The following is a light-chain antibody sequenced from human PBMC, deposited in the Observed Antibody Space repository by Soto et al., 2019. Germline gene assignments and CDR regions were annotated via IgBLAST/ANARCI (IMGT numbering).Light chain of an antibody. V-gene: IGKV1-39*01. Sequence: DVQMTQSPSSLSASVGDSVTITCRSSQTVKTYLNWYQHKPGKAPQLLIYASSRLQTGVASRFSGSGSGTYFSLTISSLQHEDFATYYCQQTSTTPGTFGQGTKVEIK. J-gene: IGKJ1*01. CDR1: QTVKTY. CDR2: ASS. CDR3: QQTSTTPGT.